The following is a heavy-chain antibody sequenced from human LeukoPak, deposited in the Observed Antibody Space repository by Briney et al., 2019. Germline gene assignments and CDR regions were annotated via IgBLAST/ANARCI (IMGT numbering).Heavy chain of an antibody. V-gene: IGHV5-51*01. J-gene: IGHJ4*02. CDR3: ARLLGYCSSTSCYWEYYFDY. Sequence: GESLKISCKGSGYSFTSYWIGWVRQMPGKGLEWMGIIYPGDSDTRYSPSFRGQVTISADKSISTAYLQWSSLKASDTAMYYCARLLGYCSSTSCYWEYYFDYWGQGTLVTVSS. CDR1: GYSFTSYW. CDR2: IYPGDSDT. D-gene: IGHD2-2*01.